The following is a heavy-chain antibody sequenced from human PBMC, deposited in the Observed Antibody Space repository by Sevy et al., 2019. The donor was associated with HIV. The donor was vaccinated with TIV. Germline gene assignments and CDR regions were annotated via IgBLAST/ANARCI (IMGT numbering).Heavy chain of an antibody. CDR1: GDSFSGYT. CDR3: ARASSCGGDCYYLQY. CDR2: IIPISGPAGPT. V-gene: IGHV1-69*06. J-gene: IGHJ1*01. D-gene: IGHD2-21*02. Sequence: ASVMVSCKSSGDSFSGYTIIWVRQAPGQGLEWMGGIIPISGPAGPTNSAQNFQDRATITADISTHTAYMELSSLRSEDTALYFCARASSCGGDCYYLQYWGQGTLVTVSS.